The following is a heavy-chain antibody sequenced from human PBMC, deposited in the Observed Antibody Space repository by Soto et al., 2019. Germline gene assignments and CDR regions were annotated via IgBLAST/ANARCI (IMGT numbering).Heavy chain of an antibody. CDR1: GGSFSGYY. CDR2: INHSGST. D-gene: IGHD6-13*01. CDR3: ARGLQVSSWYPYYFDY. V-gene: IGHV4-34*01. Sequence: QVQLQQWGAGLLKPSETLSLTCAVYGGSFSGYYWSWIRQPPGKGLEWIGEINHSGSTNYNPSLKSRVTISVDTSKNQFSLKLSSVTAADTAVYYCARGLQVSSWYPYYFDYWGQGTLVTVSS. J-gene: IGHJ4*02.